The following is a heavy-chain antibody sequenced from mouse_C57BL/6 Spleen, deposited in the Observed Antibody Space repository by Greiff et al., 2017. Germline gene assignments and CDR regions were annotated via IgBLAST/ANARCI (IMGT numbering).Heavy chain of an antibody. CDR1: GFTFSSYA. Sequence: EVLLVESGAGLVKPGGSLKLSCAASGFTFSSYAMSWVRQTPEQRLEWVATISDGGSYTYYPDNVKGRFTLSRDNATNNPYLQLSHLKSEDTAVYYGERDCDRGAWFAYWGQGTLVTVSA. J-gene: IGHJ3*01. V-gene: IGHV5-4*01. CDR2: ISDGGSYT. D-gene: IGHD2-13*01. CDR3: ERDCDRGAWFAY.